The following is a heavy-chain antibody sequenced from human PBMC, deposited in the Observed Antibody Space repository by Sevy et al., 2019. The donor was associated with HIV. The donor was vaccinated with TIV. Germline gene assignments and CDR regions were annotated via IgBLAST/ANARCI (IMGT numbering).Heavy chain of an antibody. CDR1: GFTFSTYA. CDR3: ARGGDYYGSGSSQYYFDY. CDR2: ISYDGSNK. J-gene: IGHJ4*02. V-gene: IGHV3-30-3*01. Sequence: GGSLRLSCAASGFTFSTYAMHWVRQAPGKGLEWVAVISYDGSNKYYADSVKGRFTISRDNSKSTLYLQMNSLRAEDTAVYYCARGGDYYGSGSSQYYFDYWSQGTLVTVSS. D-gene: IGHD3-10*01.